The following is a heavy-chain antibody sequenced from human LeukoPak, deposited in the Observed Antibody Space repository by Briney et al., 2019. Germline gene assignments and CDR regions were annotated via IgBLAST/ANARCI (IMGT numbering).Heavy chain of an antibody. CDR1: GFTFSSYS. CDR2: ISSSSSYI. J-gene: IGHJ4*02. V-gene: IGHV3-21*01. D-gene: IGHD6-13*01. Sequence: GGSLRLSCAASGFTFSSYSINWVRQAPGKGLEWVSSISSSSSYIYYADSVKGRVTTSRDNAKNSLYLQMNSLRAEDTAVYYCARERGAGLSSSWVDYWGQGTLVTVSS. CDR3: ARERGAGLSSSWVDY.